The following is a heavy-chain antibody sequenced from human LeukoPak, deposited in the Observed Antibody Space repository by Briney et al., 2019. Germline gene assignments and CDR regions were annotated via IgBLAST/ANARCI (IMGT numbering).Heavy chain of an antibody. CDR2: IYPGDSDT. V-gene: IGHV5-51*01. CDR3: ARHLSGSWFDP. D-gene: IGHD5-24*01. CDR1: GYSFTNYW. Sequence: GESLKISCKGSGYSFTNYWIGWVRQMPGKGLEWMGIIYPGDSDTRYSPSFQGQVTISADKSITTAYLQWSSLKASDTAIYYCARHLSGSWFDPWGQGTLVTVSS. J-gene: IGHJ5*02.